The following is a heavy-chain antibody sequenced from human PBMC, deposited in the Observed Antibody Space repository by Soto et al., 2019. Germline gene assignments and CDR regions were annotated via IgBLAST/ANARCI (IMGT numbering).Heavy chain of an antibody. D-gene: IGHD3-3*01. CDR1: GFTFSDYY. CDR2: ISSSGRTV. J-gene: IGHJ6*03. V-gene: IGHV3-11*01. CDR3: ARLLEKGFKSGYRQNYYYYMDV. Sequence: QVQLVESGGGLVKPGGSLRLSCAASGFTFSDYYMTWIRQAPGKGLEWFSYISSSGRTVYYADSVKGGFTISRDNPKISLYLQMNSLGAEDTAVYYCARLLEKGFKSGYRQNYYYYMDVWGKGTTVTVSS.